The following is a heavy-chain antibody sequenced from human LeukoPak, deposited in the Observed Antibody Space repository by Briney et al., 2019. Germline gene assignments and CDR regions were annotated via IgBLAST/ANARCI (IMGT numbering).Heavy chain of an antibody. J-gene: IGHJ4*02. CDR3: ARGPNHNYDILTGYYNYDY. CDR2: ISYDGSNK. D-gene: IGHD3-9*01. Sequence: PGGSLRLSCAASGVTFSRYAMPWVRQAPGKGLEWVAVISYDGSNKYYADSVKGRFTISRDNSKNTLYLQMNSLRAEDTAVYYCARGPNHNYDILTGYYNYDYWGQGTLVTVSS. CDR1: GVTFSRYA. V-gene: IGHV3-30*04.